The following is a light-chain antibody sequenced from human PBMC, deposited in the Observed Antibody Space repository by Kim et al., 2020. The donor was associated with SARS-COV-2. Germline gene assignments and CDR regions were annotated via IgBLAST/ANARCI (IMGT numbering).Light chain of an antibody. CDR1: QSISTH. CDR2: AAS. J-gene: IGKJ1*01. V-gene: IGKV1-39*01. Sequence: ASVGDRVTITCRTSQSISTHLNWYQQKPGKAPDLLIYAASSLVSGVPSRLSGTGSGTDFTLTISSLQPEDFATYYCQQTYSTPATFGQGTKVDIK. CDR3: QQTYSTPAT.